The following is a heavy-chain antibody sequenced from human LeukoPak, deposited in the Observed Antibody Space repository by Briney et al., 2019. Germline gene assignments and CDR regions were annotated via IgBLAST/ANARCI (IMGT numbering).Heavy chain of an antibody. D-gene: IGHD5-18*01. CDR1: GGSISSGGYY. V-gene: IGHV4-61*08. CDR3: AGGHSGYSYGLDY. J-gene: IGHJ4*02. CDR2: IYYSGST. Sequence: SETLSLTCTVSGGSISSGGYYWSWIRQPPGEGLEWIGYIYYSGSTNYNPSLKSRVTISVDTSKNQFSLKLSSVTTADTAVYYCAGGHSGYSYGLDYWGQGTLVTVSS.